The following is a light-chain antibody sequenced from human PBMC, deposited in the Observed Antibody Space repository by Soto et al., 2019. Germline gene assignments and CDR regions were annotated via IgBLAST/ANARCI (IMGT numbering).Light chain of an antibody. CDR3: QQYDNLRPT. CDR2: DAS. CDR1: QDISNY. J-gene: IGKJ2*01. Sequence: DIQMTQSPSSLSASVGDRVTITCQASQDISNYLNWYQQKPGKAPKLLIYDASNLETGVPSRFSGSESGTDFTFTISSLQPEDIATYYCQQYDNLRPTFGQGTKLEIK. V-gene: IGKV1-33*01.